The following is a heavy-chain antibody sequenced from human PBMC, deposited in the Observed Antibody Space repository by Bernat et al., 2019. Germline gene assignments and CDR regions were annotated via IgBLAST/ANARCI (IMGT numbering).Heavy chain of an antibody. CDR2: ISSSSSYI. CDR1: GFTFSSYS. J-gene: IGHJ6*02. CDR3: ARFLPGTTLKPASYYGMDV. V-gene: IGHV3-21*01. D-gene: IGHD1-14*01. Sequence: EVQLVESGGGLVKPGGSLRLSCAASGFTFSSYSMNWVRQAPGKGLEWVSSISSSSSYIYYADSVKGRFTISRDNAKNSLYLQMNSLRAEDTAVYYCARFLPGTTLKPASYYGMDVWGQGTTVTVSS.